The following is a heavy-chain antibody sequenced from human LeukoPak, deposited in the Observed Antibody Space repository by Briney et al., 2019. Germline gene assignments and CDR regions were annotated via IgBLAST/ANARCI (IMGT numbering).Heavy chain of an antibody. D-gene: IGHD6-13*01. V-gene: IGHV4-34*01. CDR3: AGGSPSSSFRYYYYYMDV. Sequence: SETLSLTCAVYGGSFSGYYWSWIRQPPGKGLEWIGEINHSGSTNYNPSLKSRVTISVDTSKNQFSLKLSSVTAADTAVYYCAGGSPSSSFRYYYYYMDVWGKGTTVTVSS. CDR2: INHSGST. J-gene: IGHJ6*03. CDR1: GGSFSGYY.